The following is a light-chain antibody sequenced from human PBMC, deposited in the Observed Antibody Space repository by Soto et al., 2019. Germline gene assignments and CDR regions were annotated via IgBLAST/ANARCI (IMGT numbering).Light chain of an antibody. CDR1: ENIRSY. V-gene: IGKV1-39*01. CDR2: AAS. Sequence: DVQMTQSPSSLSASVGDRVTITCRATENIRSYLNWYQQKPGRAPKLLIHAASSLQSGVPSRFSGSGSGTDFTLTISSLQPEDFATYYCQQSHRTPWTFGQGTNVDIK. CDR3: QQSHRTPWT. J-gene: IGKJ1*01.